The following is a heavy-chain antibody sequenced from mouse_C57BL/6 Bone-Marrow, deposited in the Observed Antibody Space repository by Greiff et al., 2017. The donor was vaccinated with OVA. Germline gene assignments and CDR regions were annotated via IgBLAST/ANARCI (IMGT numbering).Heavy chain of an antibody. D-gene: IGHD2-12*01. CDR2: INPDSSTI. CDR1: GIDFSRYW. V-gene: IGHV4-1*01. J-gene: IGHJ4*01. Sequence: EVKLLQSGGGLVQPGGSLKLSCAASGIDFSRYWMSWVRRAPGKGLEWIGEINPDSSTINYAPSLKDKFIISRDNAKNTLYLQMSKVRSEDTALYYCARPLRRRGYYYAMDYWGQGTSVTVSS. CDR3: ARPLRRRGYYYAMDY.